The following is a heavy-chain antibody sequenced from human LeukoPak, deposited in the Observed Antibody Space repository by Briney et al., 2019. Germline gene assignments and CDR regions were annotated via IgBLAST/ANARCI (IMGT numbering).Heavy chain of an antibody. D-gene: IGHD4-17*01. J-gene: IGHJ3*02. V-gene: IGHV3-21*01. Sequence: GGPLRLFCGASGFNLSIYSVKDVPQARGRGLEGFSYISYRSSYIQYAHSEKGRFPISRENAKNSLYLQMNSLRAEDTAVYYCAQGGSYGIWGQGTMGTVSS. CDR1: GFNLSIYS. CDR2: ISYRSSYI. CDR3: AQGGSYGI.